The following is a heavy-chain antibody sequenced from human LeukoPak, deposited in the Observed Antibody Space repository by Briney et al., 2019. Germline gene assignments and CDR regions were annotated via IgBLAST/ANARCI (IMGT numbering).Heavy chain of an antibody. Sequence: GGSLRLSCAASGFTFSSYSMNWVRQAPGKGLEWVSSISSSSYIYYADSVKGRFTISRDNAKNSLYLQTNSLRAEDTAVYYCARDREDKDDILTGYNYWGQGTLVTVSS. CDR1: GFTFSSYS. D-gene: IGHD3-9*01. V-gene: IGHV3-21*01. CDR2: ISSSSYI. J-gene: IGHJ4*02. CDR3: ARDREDKDDILTGYNY.